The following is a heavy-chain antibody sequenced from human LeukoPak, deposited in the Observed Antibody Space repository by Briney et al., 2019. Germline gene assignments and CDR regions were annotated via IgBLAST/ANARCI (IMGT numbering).Heavy chain of an antibody. Sequence: GGSLRLSRASSGFTFSSYGLHWARHAPGKGLEWVAFIRYDGSSKYYADSLKGRFTISRDNSKNTLYLQMNSLRAEDTAVYYCAGVDFWSGYRDYWGQGTLVTVSS. J-gene: IGHJ4*02. D-gene: IGHD3-3*01. CDR3: AGVDFWSGYRDY. CDR2: IRYDGSSK. CDR1: GFTFSSYG. V-gene: IGHV3-30*02.